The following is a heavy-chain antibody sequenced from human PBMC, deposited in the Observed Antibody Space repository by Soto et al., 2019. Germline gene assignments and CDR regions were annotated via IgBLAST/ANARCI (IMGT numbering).Heavy chain of an antibody. D-gene: IGHD3-10*01. CDR3: ARGFYGSGSYYYYGMDV. CDR1: GGSISSYY. V-gene: IGHV4-59*01. Sequence: QVQLQESGPGLVKPSETLSLTCTVSGGSISSYYWSWIRQPPGKGLEWIGYIYYSGSTNYNPSLKSRVTLSVDTSKNQFSLKLSSVTAADTAVYYCARGFYGSGSYYYYGMDVWGQGTTVTVSS. CDR2: IYYSGST. J-gene: IGHJ6*02.